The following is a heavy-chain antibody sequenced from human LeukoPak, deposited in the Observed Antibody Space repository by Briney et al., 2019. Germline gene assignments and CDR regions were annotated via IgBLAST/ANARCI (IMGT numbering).Heavy chain of an antibody. CDR1: GFTVSSNY. CDR2: IYSGGST. D-gene: IGHD3-22*01. CDR3: ARDGPNYYDTLSMDV. Sequence: PGGSLRLSCAASGFTVSSNYMSWVRQAPGKGLEWVSVIYSGGSTYYADSVKGRFTISRDNSKNTLYLQMNSLRAEDTAVYYCARDGPNYYDTLSMDVWGQGTTVTVSS. J-gene: IGHJ6*02. V-gene: IGHV3-53*01.